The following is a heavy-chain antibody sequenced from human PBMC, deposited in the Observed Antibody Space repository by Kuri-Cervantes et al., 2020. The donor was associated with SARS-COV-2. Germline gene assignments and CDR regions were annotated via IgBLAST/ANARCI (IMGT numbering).Heavy chain of an antibody. CDR3: ARDSYGDITYYYDLDV. D-gene: IGHD4-17*01. V-gene: IGHV3-21*01. CDR1: GLTFSRYS. CDR2: ISSSSSYI. Sequence: GEYPKIPCAGSGLTFSRYSMNWVRQAPGKGLEWVSSISSSSSYIHYAASVKGRFTISRDNAKKPLFLQINSLRAEDTAVYYWARDSYGDITYYYDLDVWGQGTTVTVSS. J-gene: IGHJ6*02.